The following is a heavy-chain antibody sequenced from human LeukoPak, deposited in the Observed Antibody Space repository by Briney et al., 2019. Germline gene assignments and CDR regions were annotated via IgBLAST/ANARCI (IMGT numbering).Heavy chain of an antibody. D-gene: IGHD2-2*01. CDR2: IIPIFGTA. J-gene: IGHJ3*02. CDR1: GGTFSSYA. CDR3: ARVEEYCSSTSCYANHAFDI. V-gene: IGHV1-69*01. Sequence: SVKVSCKASGGTFSSYAISWVRQAPGQGLEWMGGIIPIFGTANYAQKFQGRVTITADESTSTAYMELSSLRSEDTAVYYCARVEEYCSSTSCYANHAFDIWGQGTMVTVS.